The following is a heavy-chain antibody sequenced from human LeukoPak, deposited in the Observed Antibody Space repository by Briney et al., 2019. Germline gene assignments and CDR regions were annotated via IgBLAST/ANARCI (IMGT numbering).Heavy chain of an antibody. V-gene: IGHV4-59*08. Sequence: SETLSLTCTVSGGSISSYYWSWIRQPPGKGLEWIGYIYYSGSTNYNPSLKSRATISVDTSKNHFSLKMSSVTAADTAVYYCARSSGTGTFPYWGQGTLVTVSS. CDR2: IYYSGST. CDR1: GGSISSYY. D-gene: IGHD6-25*01. CDR3: ARSSGTGTFPY. J-gene: IGHJ4*02.